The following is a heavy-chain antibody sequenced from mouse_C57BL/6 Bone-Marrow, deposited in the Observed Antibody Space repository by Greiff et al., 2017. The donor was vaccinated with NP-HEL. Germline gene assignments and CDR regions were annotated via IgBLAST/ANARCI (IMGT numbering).Heavy chain of an antibody. V-gene: IGHV5-4*01. CDR1: GFTFISYA. D-gene: IGHD2-12*01. CDR3: ARDEDYSHWYFDV. CDR2: ISDGGSYT. Sequence: EVMLVESGGGLVKPGGSLKLSCAASGFTFISYAMSWVRQTPEKRLEWVATISDGGSYTYYPDNVQGRFTISRDNAKNNLYLQMSHLKSEDTAMYYCARDEDYSHWYFDVWGTGTTVTVSS. J-gene: IGHJ1*03.